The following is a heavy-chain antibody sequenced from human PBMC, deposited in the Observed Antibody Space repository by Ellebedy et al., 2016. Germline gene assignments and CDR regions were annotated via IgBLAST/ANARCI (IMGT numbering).Heavy chain of an antibody. Sequence: GESLKISXAASGFTFSIAGMSWVRQAPGKGLEWVANIKQDGSEKYYVDSVKGRFTISRDNAKNSLYLQMNSLTAEDTAVFYCARAAVYCSVGNNCRLNYDYWGQGTLLTVSS. CDR2: IKQDGSEK. V-gene: IGHV3-7*01. D-gene: IGHD2-15*01. CDR1: GFTFSIAG. J-gene: IGHJ4*02. CDR3: ARAAVYCSVGNNCRLNYDY.